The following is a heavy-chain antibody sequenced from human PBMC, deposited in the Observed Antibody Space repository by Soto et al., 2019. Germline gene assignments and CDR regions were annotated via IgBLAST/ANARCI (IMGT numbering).Heavy chain of an antibody. CDR3: ASGVGATQCYFEY. Sequence: SETLSFTCTVAGGSMSSYYWSWIRQTVGKGLEGSGRIYTSGSTHYNPSLRSRVTIPAQTPQSQFSLKLRSVPAAAPALYYCASGVGATQCYFEYCGQ. J-gene: IGHJ4*02. D-gene: IGHD6-19*01. V-gene: IGHV4-4*07. CDR1: GGSMSSYY. CDR2: IYTSGST.